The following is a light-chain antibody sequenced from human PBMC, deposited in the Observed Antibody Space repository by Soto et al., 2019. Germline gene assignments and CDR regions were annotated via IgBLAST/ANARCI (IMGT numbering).Light chain of an antibody. CDR2: EVT. J-gene: IGLJ1*01. Sequence: QSALTQPASVSGSPGQSITISCTGTRLDVGGYNYVSWYQQQPGKAPKLIIYEVTNRPSGVSDRFSGSKSDNTASLTIPGLQTEDEADYYCCSYVSSKTYLFGTGTKVTVL. CDR1: RLDVGGYNY. V-gene: IGLV2-14*03. CDR3: CSYVSSKTYL.